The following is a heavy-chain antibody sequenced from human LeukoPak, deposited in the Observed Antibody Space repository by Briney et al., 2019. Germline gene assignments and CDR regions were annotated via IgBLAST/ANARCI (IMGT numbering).Heavy chain of an antibody. J-gene: IGHJ4*02. CDR1: GGSISSYY. V-gene: IGHV4-59*12. CDR3: ARDGDYDYVWGSYRSYFDY. D-gene: IGHD3-16*02. Sequence: SETLSLTCTVSGGSISSYYWSWIRQTPGKGLEWIGYMYYSGSTNYNPSLKSRVTMSVDTSKNQFSLKLSSVTAADTAVYYCARDGDYDYVWGSYRSYFDYWGQGTLVTVSS. CDR2: MYYSGST.